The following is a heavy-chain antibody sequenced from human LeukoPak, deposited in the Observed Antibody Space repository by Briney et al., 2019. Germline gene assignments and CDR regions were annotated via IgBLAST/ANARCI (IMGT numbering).Heavy chain of an antibody. V-gene: IGHV4-59*01. CDR1: GGSISSYY. CDR2: IYYSGST. Sequence: PSETLSLTCTVSGGSISSYYWSWIRQPPGKGLEWIGYIYYSGSTNYNPSLKSRVTISVDTSKNQFSLKLSSVTAADTAVYYCAREAPGHFDIWGQGTMVTVSS. J-gene: IGHJ3*02. CDR3: AREAPGHFDI.